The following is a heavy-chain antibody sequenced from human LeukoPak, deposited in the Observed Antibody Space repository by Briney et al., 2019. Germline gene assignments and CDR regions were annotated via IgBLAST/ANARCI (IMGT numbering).Heavy chain of an antibody. D-gene: IGHD6-13*01. J-gene: IGHJ4*02. CDR3: ARDPAAWDY. Sequence: PGGSLRLSCAASTFTFGNYWMSWVRQAPGKGLEWEANIKEDGSEEYYVDSVKGRFTISRDNTKNSLYLQMNSLRAEDTAVYYCARDPAAWDYWGQGTLVTVSS. CDR2: IKEDGSEE. V-gene: IGHV3-7*01. CDR1: TFTFGNYW.